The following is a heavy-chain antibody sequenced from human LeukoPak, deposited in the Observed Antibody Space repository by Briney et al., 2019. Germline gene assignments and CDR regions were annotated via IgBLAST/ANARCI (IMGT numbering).Heavy chain of an antibody. V-gene: IGHV4-39*07. CDR2: IYYSGST. CDR1: GGSISSSSYY. Sequence: SETLSLTCTVSGGSISSSSYYWGWIRQPPGKGLEWIGSIYYSGSTYYNPSLKSRVTISVDTSKNQFSLKLSSVTAANTAVYYCARVFEYSGPWVRYNWFDPWGQGTLVTVSS. J-gene: IGHJ5*02. D-gene: IGHD6-6*01. CDR3: ARVFEYSGPWVRYNWFDP.